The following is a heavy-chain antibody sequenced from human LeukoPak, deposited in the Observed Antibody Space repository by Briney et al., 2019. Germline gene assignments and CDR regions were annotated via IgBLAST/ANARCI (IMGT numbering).Heavy chain of an antibody. V-gene: IGHV3-66*01. CDR3: ARGGAAGSFDY. D-gene: IGHD6-13*01. CDR2: IYSGGTT. J-gene: IGHJ4*02. CDR1: GFTVSSNY. Sequence: GGSLRLSCAASGFTVSSNYMSWVRQAPGKGLEWVSVIYSGGTTYYADSVKGRFTISRDNSENTLYLQMNSLRAEDTAVYFCARGGAAGSFDYWGQGSLVTVSS.